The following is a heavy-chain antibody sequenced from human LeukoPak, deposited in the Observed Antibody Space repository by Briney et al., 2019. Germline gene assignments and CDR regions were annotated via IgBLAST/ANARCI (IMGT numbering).Heavy chain of an antibody. Sequence: SSETLSLTCAVYGGSFSGYYWSWIRQPPGKGLEWIGEINHSGSTNYNPSLKSRVTISVDTSKNQFSLKLSPATAEDTAVYYCAELGITMIGGVWGKGTTVTISS. V-gene: IGHV4-34*01. CDR3: AELGITMIGGV. J-gene: IGHJ6*04. CDR2: INHSGST. CDR1: GGSFSGYY. D-gene: IGHD3-10*02.